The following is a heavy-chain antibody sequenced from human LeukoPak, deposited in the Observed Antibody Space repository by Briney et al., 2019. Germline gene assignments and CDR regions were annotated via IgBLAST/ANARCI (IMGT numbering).Heavy chain of an antibody. CDR1: GGSFSGYY. Sequence: PSETLSLTCAVYGGSFSGYYWSWIRQPPGKGLEWIGEINHSGSTNYNLSLKSRVTISVDTSKKQFSLKVSSVTAADTAVYYCASGYPAAGFNYWGQGTLVTVSS. CDR3: ASGYPAAGFNY. J-gene: IGHJ4*02. V-gene: IGHV4-34*01. D-gene: IGHD6-13*01. CDR2: INHSGST.